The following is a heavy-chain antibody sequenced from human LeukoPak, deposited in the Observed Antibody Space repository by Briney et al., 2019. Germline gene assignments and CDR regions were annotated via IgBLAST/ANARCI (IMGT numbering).Heavy chain of an antibody. Sequence: SEILSLTCAVYGGSFSGYYWSWIRQPPGKGLEWIGEINHSGSTNYNPSLNSLVTISVDTPKNRFSLQLSSVTAADTAVYYCARVPVWSCYTFDPWGQGTLVTVSS. J-gene: IGHJ5*02. CDR1: GGSFSGYY. CDR3: ARVPVWSCYTFDP. CDR2: INHSGST. V-gene: IGHV4-34*01. D-gene: IGHD3-3*01.